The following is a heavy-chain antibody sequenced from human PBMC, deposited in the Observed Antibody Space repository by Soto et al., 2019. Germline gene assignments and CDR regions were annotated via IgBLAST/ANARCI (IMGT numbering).Heavy chain of an antibody. Sequence: GGSLTPSCSTSGFSFGSNSVAWVRQAPGKGLEWVASISDTAHRIFHADSVKGRFTISRDNSRNRLYLQMNSLRAEDTALYYCAKDFLQDWGQDYYYGMDVWGQGTTVTVSS. D-gene: IGHD7-27*01. CDR3: AKDFLQDWGQDYYYGMDV. J-gene: IGHJ6*02. V-gene: IGHV3-23*01. CDR1: GFSFGSNS. CDR2: ISDTAHRI.